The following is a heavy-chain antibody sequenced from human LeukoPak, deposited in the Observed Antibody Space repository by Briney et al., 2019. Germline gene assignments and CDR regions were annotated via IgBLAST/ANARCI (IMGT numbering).Heavy chain of an antibody. D-gene: IGHD5-18*01. V-gene: IGHV4-30-2*01. CDR2: INHSGST. CDR3: ARRRGYSYGYYGY. J-gene: IGHJ4*02. Sequence: SQTLSLTCTVSGGSISSGGYYWSWIRQPPGKGLEWIGEINHSGSTNYNPSLKSRVTISVDTSKNQFSLKLSSVTAADTAVYYCARRRGYSYGYYGYWGQGTLVTVSS. CDR1: GGSISSGGYY.